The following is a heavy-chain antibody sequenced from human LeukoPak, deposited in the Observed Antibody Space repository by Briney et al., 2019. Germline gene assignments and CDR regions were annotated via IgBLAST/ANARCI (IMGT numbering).Heavy chain of an antibody. CDR2: ISGSVGIT. D-gene: IGHD3-22*01. Sequence: GGSLRLSCAASGFTFSSYAMSWVRQAPGKGLEWVSAISGSVGITYYADSVKGRFTISRDNSKNTLYLQMNSLRAEDTAVYYCARDRRNTYYYDSSGPLSGMDVWGQGTTVTVSS. CDR1: GFTFSSYA. J-gene: IGHJ6*02. V-gene: IGHV3-23*01. CDR3: ARDRRNTYYYDSSGPLSGMDV.